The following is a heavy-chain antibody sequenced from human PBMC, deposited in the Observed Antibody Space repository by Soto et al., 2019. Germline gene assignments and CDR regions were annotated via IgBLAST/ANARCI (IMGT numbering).Heavy chain of an antibody. Sequence: EVQLVESGGGLVKPGGSLRLSCISSGFTFRTYTMNWVRQAPGKGLEWVSGIRGFSPYTFYAESVKGRFTISRDNAKNSLYLQMNCLRAEDTAVYYCARDRGYDAHDYYYNAMDVLGQGTTVTVSS. CDR2: IRGFSPYT. CDR1: GFTFRTYT. CDR3: ARDRGYDAHDYYYNAMDV. D-gene: IGHD3-10*01. V-gene: IGHV3-21*01. J-gene: IGHJ6*02.